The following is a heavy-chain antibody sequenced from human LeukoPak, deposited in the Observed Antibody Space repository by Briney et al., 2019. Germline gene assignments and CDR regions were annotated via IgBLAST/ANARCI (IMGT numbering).Heavy chain of an antibody. V-gene: IGHV3-30-3*01. J-gene: IGHJ4*02. D-gene: IGHD2-2*02. CDR2: ISYDGSNK. CDR1: GFTFSMYW. CDR3: ASGGPATAILRY. Sequence: PGGSLRLSCAASGFTFSMYWMNWVRQAPGKGLEWVAVISYDGSNKYYADSVKGRFTISRDNSKNTLYLQMNSLRAEDTAVYYCASGGPATAILRYWGQGTLVTVSS.